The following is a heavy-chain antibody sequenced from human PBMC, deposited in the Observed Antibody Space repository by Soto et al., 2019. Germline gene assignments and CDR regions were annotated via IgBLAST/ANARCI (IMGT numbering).Heavy chain of an antibody. CDR1: GVTFSSYA. D-gene: IGHD3-22*01. J-gene: IGHJ5*02. Sequence: SVKVSCKASGVTFSSYAISWVRQAPGQGLEWMGGIIPIFGTANYAQKFQGRVTITADESTSTAYMELSSLRSEDTAVYYCARVHDSSGYSHWFDPWGQGTLVTVSS. V-gene: IGHV1-69*13. CDR3: ARVHDSSGYSHWFDP. CDR2: IIPIFGTA.